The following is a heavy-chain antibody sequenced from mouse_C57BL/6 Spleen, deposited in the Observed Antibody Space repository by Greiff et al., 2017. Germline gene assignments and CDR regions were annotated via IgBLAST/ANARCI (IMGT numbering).Heavy chain of an antibody. D-gene: IGHD2-1*01. J-gene: IGHJ1*03. V-gene: IGHV2-9-1*01. CDR2: IWTGGGT. CDR1: GFSLTSYA. Sequence: QVQLQQSGPGLVAPSQSLSITCTVSGFSLTSYAISWFRQPPGKGLEWLGVIWTGGGTNYNSALKSRLSISKDNSKSQVFLKMNSLQTDDTARYYCARRGSDGNPWYFDVWGTGTTVTVSS. CDR3: ARRGSDGNPWYFDV.